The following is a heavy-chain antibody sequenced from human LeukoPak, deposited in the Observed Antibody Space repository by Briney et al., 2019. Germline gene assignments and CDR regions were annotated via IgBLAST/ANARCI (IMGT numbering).Heavy chain of an antibody. CDR3: AKHPYCSSTSCYFDY. CDR2: IRYDGSNK. CDR1: GFTFSSYG. V-gene: IGHV3-30*02. Sequence: GGSLRLSCAASGFTFSSYGMHWVRQAPDKGLEWVAFIRYDGSNKYYADSVKGRFTISRDNSKNTLYLQMNSLRAEDTAVYYCAKHPYCSSTSCYFDYWGQGTLVTVSS. D-gene: IGHD2-2*01. J-gene: IGHJ4*02.